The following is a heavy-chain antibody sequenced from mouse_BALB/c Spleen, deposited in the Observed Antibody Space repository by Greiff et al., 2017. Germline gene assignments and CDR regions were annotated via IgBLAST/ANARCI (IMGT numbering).Heavy chain of an antibody. CDR1: GFSFTSYW. CDR3: TRGDDGSGYLDY. Sequence: VQLQQSGTVLARPGASVKMSCKASGFSFTSYWMHWVKQRPGQGLEWIGAIYPGNSDTSYHQKFKGKAKLTAVTSASTAYMELSSLTNEDSAVYYGTRGDDGSGYLDYWGQGTTLTVSS. D-gene: IGHD6-1*01. J-gene: IGHJ2*01. V-gene: IGHV1-5*01. CDR2: IYPGNSDT.